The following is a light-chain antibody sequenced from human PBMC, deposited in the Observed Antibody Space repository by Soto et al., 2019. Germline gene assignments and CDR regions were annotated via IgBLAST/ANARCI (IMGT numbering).Light chain of an antibody. V-gene: IGKV3D-20*01. CDR1: ESVTSGH. CDR2: DAS. CDR3: QQYSTSPRT. J-gene: IGKJ1*01. Sequence: EIVLTQSPATLSLSPGERVTLSCGASESVTSGHLAWYQQRPGLAPRLLIYDASIRATGIPDRFSGSGSETDFTLTINRLEPEDFAVYYCQQYSTSPRTFGQGTKVEI.